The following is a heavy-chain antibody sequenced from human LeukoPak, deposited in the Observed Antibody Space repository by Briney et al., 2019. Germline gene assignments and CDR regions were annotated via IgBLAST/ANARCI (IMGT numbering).Heavy chain of an antibody. CDR3: ASKLVVGATKSDYFAY. CDR1: GFTFSSFW. CDR2: INSDGSSA. D-gene: IGHD1-26*01. J-gene: IGHJ4*02. Sequence: PGGSLRLSCAASGFTFSSFWMHWVPQAPGKALVWVSRINSDGSSAVYADSVKGRFTISRDNAKNTLYLQMNSLRAEDTAVYSCASKLVVGATKSDYFAYWGQGTLVTVSS. V-gene: IGHV3-74*01.